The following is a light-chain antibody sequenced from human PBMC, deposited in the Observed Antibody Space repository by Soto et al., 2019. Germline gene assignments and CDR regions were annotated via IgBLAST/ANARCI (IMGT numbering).Light chain of an antibody. J-gene: IGKJ1*01. CDR1: QGISNY. CDR3: QKYNSGRWT. Sequence: DIQMTQSPSSMSTSVGDRVHITCRASQGISNYLAWYQQKPGKVPKLLIYAASTLQSGVPSRFSGSGSGTDFTLTISSLQSEDVATYYCQKYNSGRWTFGQGTKVDIK. CDR2: AAS. V-gene: IGKV1-27*01.